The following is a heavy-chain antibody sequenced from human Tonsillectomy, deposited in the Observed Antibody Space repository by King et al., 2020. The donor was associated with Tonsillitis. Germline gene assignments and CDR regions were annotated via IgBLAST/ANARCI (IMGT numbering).Heavy chain of an antibody. CDR3: VRDSVVPAAILFDY. CDR2: ISSSSSYI. V-gene: IGHV3-21*01. D-gene: IGHD2-2*01. Sequence: VQLVESGGGLVKPGGSLRISCAASGFTFSSYSMNWVRQAPGKGLEWVSSISSSSSYIFYADSVKGRFTISRDNAKNSLYLQMNSLRAEDTAVYYCVRDSVVPAAILFDYWGQGTLVTVSS. J-gene: IGHJ4*02. CDR1: GFTFSSYS.